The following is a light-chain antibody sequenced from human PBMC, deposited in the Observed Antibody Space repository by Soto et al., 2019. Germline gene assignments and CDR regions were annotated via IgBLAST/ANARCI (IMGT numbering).Light chain of an antibody. V-gene: IGKV3-15*01. CDR3: QQYNNWPVGGIT. J-gene: IGKJ5*01. Sequence: EIVMTQSPATLSVSPGERATLSCRASQSVSSNLAWYQQKPGQAPRLLIYGASTRATGIPARFSGSGSGTEFTLTISSLQSEDFAVYYCQQYNNWPVGGITFGQGTRLEIK. CDR1: QSVSSN. CDR2: GAS.